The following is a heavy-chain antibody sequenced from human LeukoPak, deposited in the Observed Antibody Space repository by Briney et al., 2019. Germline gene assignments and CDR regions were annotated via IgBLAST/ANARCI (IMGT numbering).Heavy chain of an antibody. V-gene: IGHV1-18*01. CDR1: GYTFTSYG. CDR2: ISAYNGNT. Sequence: ASVKVSCKASGYTFTSYGISWVRQAPGQGLEWMGWISAYNGNTNYAQKLQGRVTMTTDTSTSTAYMELRSLRSDDTAVYYCARDFYDSSGYYYPSFDYWGQGTLVTVSS. D-gene: IGHD3-22*01. J-gene: IGHJ4*02. CDR3: ARDFYDSSGYYYPSFDY.